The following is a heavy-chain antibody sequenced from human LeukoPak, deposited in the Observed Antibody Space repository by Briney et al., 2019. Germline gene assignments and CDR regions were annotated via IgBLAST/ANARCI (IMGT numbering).Heavy chain of an antibody. CDR3: ARGGSERGDAFDI. J-gene: IGHJ3*02. Sequence: TLSLTCTVSGGSISSGGYYWSWIRQPPGKGLEWIGYIYHSGSTYYNPSLKSRVTISVDTSKNQLSLKLNSVTAADTAVYYCARGGSERGDAFDIWGQGTMVTVSS. CDR2: IYHSGST. CDR1: GGSISSGGYY. D-gene: IGHD1-1*01. V-gene: IGHV4-30-2*01.